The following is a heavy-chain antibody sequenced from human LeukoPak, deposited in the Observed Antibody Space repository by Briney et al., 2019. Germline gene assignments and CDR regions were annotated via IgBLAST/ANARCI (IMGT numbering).Heavy chain of an antibody. Sequence: QPGGSLRLSCAASGFTFSSYWMHWVRQAPGKGLVWVSRINSDGSSTSYADSVKGRFTISRDNAKNTLYLQMNSLRAEDTAVYYCAKEAFSGSYRIDYWGQRTLVTVSS. CDR3: AKEAFSGSYRIDY. CDR1: GFTFSSYW. CDR2: INSDGSST. J-gene: IGHJ4*02. D-gene: IGHD1-26*01. V-gene: IGHV3-74*01.